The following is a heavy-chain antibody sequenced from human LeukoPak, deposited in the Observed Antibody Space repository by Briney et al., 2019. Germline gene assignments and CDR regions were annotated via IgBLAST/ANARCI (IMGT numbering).Heavy chain of an antibody. D-gene: IGHD3-9*01. V-gene: IGHV3-7*03. Sequence: GGSLRLSCAASGFTFSSYWMSWVRQAPGKGLEWVANIKQDGSEKYYVDSVKGRFTISRDNAKNSLYLQMNSLRAEDTAVYYCARDQRYFDWLLSGYYFDYWGQGTLVTVSS. CDR2: IKQDGSEK. J-gene: IGHJ4*02. CDR3: ARDQRYFDWLLSGYYFDY. CDR1: GFTFSSYW.